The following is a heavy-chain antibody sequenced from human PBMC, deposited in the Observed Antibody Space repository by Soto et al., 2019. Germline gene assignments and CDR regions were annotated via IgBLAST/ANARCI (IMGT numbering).Heavy chain of an antibody. CDR2: INPSGGST. CDR1: GYTFTSYY. D-gene: IGHD7-27*01. J-gene: IGHJ2*01. CDR3: ARDVGLGKYVGCYFDL. Sequence: ASVKVSCKASGYTFTSYYMHWVRQAPGQGLEWMGIINPSGGSTSYAQKFQGRVTMTRDTSTSTVYMELSSLRSEDTAVYYCARDVGLGKYVGCYFDLWGRGTLVTVSS. V-gene: IGHV1-46*01.